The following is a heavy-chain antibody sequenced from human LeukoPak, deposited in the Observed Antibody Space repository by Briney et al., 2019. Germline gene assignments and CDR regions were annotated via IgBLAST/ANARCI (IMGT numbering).Heavy chain of an antibody. CDR2: IYYSGST. D-gene: IGHD3-22*01. J-gene: IGHJ4*02. Sequence: SETLSLTCTVSGGSISSGGYYWSWIRQHPGKGLEWIGYIYYSGSTYYNPSLKSRVTISVDTSKNQFSLKLSSVTAADTAVYYCARGSVDSREDSFDYWGQGTLVTVSS. CDR3: ARGSVDSREDSFDY. CDR1: GGSISSGGYY. V-gene: IGHV4-30-4*08.